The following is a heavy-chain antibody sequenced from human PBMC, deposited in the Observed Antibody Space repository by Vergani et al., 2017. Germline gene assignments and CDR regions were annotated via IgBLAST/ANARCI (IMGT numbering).Heavy chain of an antibody. CDR1: GGSISSYY. J-gene: IGHJ4*02. CDR3: ARDKGYYYDY. Sequence: QVQLQESGPGLVKPSETLSLTCTVSGGSISSYYWSWIRQPPGKGLEWIGYIYYSGSTNYNPSLKSRVTISVDTSKNQFSLKLSSVTAADTAVYYCARDKGYYYDYWGQGTLVTVSS. CDR2: IYYSGST. D-gene: IGHD6-13*01. V-gene: IGHV4-59*01.